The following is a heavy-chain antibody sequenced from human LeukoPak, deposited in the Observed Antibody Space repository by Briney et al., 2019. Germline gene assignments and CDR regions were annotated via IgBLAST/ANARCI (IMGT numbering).Heavy chain of an antibody. CDR3: ARGAKSRAAVAVDYYYYGMDV. J-gene: IGHJ6*02. Sequence: GGSLRLSCAASGFTFSRYSINWVRQAPAKGLEWVSSISSSSTYIYYADSVKGRFTISRDNSKNSVSLQMNSLRAEDTAVYYCARGAKSRAAVAVDYYYYGMDVWGQGTTVTVSS. CDR2: ISSSSTYI. CDR1: GFTFSRYS. D-gene: IGHD6-19*01. V-gene: IGHV3-21*01.